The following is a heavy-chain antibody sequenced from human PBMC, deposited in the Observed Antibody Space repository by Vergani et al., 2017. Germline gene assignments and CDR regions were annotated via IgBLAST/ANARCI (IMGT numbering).Heavy chain of an antibody. V-gene: IGHV3-23*04. D-gene: IGHD5-18*01. CDR2: ISGSGGST. Sequence: VQLVESGGGVVQPGGSLRLSCAASGFTFNSYGMHWVRQAPGKGLEWVSAISGSGGSTYYADSVKGRFTISRDNSKNTLYLQMNSLRAEDTAVYYCANTIRSWIRFDYWGQGTLVTVSS. CDR3: ANTIRSWIRFDY. CDR1: GFTFNSYG. J-gene: IGHJ4*02.